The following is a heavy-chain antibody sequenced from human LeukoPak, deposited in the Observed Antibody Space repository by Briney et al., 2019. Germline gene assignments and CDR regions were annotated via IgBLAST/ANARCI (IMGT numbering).Heavy chain of an antibody. CDR1: GFTFTKSA. CDR2: IVVGSGNT. J-gene: IGHJ6*02. D-gene: IGHD4-11*01. Sequence: SVKVSCKASGFTFTKSALQWVRQARGQRLEWIGWIVVGSGNTDYAKKFQERVTITRDMFTSTAYMELSSLRSEDTAVYYCAAGLRGPTVTGKYYYYGMDVWGQGTTVTVSS. CDR3: AAGLRGPTVTGKYYYYGMDV. V-gene: IGHV1-58*01.